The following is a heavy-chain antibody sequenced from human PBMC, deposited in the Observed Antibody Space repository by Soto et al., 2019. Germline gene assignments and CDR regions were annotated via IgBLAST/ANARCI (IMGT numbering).Heavy chain of an antibody. J-gene: IGHJ4*02. V-gene: IGHV3-23*01. CDR2: ISNNGDTA. CDR1: GFTFSSYA. Sequence: EVQLLESGGGLVQPGGSLTLSCATSGFTFSSYAMVWVRQAAEKGLEWVASISNNGDTAYYADSVKGRFTISRGNSEKPLYLQMDGLRADDPALYFCAKSRVFIGAIVTLLDSWGQGTQVTVSS. D-gene: IGHD3-16*02. CDR3: AKSRVFIGAIVTLLDS.